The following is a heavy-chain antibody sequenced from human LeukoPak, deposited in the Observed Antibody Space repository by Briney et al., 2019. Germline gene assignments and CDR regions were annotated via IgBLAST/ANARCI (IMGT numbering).Heavy chain of an antibody. CDR3: ARVRVIDWGSSYFDY. CDR2: IFHAGST. J-gene: IGHJ4*02. CDR1: GDSISNSNW. Sequence: SGTLSLTCAVSGDSISNSNWWSWVRQPPGKGLEWIGYIFHAGSTNYNPSLKSRVTISVDKSKNQFSLRLISVTAADTAVYFCARVRVIDWGSSYFDYWGQGNLVTVSS. D-gene: IGHD3-9*01. V-gene: IGHV4-4*02.